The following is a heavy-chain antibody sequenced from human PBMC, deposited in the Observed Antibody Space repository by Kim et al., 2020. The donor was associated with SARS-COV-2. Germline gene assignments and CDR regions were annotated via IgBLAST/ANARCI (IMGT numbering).Heavy chain of an antibody. J-gene: IGHJ4*02. D-gene: IGHD3-10*01. CDR1: GGSISSYY. V-gene: IGHV4-59*01. CDR3: ARVHPPDYYGSGHFDY. CDR2: IYYSGST. Sequence: SETLSLTCTVSGGSISSYYWSWIRQPPGKGLEWIGYIYYSGSTNYNPSLKSRVTISVDTSKNQFSLKLSSVTAADTAVYYCARVHPPDYYGSGHFDYWGQGTLVTVSS.